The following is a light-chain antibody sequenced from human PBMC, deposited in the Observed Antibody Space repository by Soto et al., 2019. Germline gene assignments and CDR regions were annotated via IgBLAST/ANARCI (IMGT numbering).Light chain of an antibody. J-gene: IGKJ3*01. CDR3: RHFRP. CDR2: GAS. CDR1: QSVSSGY. V-gene: IGKV3-20*01. Sequence: EIVLTQSPGTLSLSPGERATLSCRASQSVSSGYVAWYQQKPGQAPRLLIYGASSRATGIPDRFSGSGSGKDFPLTIGRREPKVFEVFYARHFRPSAPGTRVDIK.